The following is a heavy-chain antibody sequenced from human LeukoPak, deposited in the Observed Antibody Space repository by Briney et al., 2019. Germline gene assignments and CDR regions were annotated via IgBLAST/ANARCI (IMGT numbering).Heavy chain of an antibody. CDR3: ARLVVVPAPNLWYFDL. Sequence: SETLFLTCTVSGGSISSYYWSWIRQPAGKGLEWIGRIYTSGSTNYNPSLKSRVTMSVDTSKNQFSLKLSSVTAADTAVYYCARLVVVPAPNLWYFDLWGRGTLVTVSS. D-gene: IGHD2-2*01. V-gene: IGHV4-4*07. J-gene: IGHJ2*01. CDR1: GGSISSYY. CDR2: IYTSGST.